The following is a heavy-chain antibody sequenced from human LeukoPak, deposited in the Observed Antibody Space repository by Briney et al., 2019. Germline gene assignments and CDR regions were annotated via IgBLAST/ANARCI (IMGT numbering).Heavy chain of an antibody. CDR3: ARGSVVAAYYYYGMDV. CDR2: ISSSSSYI. D-gene: IGHD2-15*01. J-gene: IGHJ6*02. CDR1: GFTFSSYW. V-gene: IGHV3-21*01. Sequence: GGSLRLSCAASGFTFSSYWMSWVRQAPGKGLEWVSSISSSSSYIYYADSVKGRFTISRDNAKNSLYLQMNSLRAEDTAVYYCARGSVVAAYYYYGMDVWGQGTTVTVSS.